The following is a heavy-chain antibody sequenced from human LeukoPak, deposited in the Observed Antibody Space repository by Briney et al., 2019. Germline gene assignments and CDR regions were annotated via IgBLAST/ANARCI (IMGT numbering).Heavy chain of an antibody. CDR2: ISSSSTHI. CDR1: GFTFSSYN. CDR3: ARMYSGSSFDP. Sequence: PGGSLRLSSAASGFTFSSYNMNWVRQAPGKGLEWVSSISSSSTHIYYADSVKGRFTISRDNAKNSLYLQMNSLRAEDTAVYYCARMYSGSSFDPWGQGTLVTVSS. J-gene: IGHJ5*02. V-gene: IGHV3-21*01. D-gene: IGHD1-26*01.